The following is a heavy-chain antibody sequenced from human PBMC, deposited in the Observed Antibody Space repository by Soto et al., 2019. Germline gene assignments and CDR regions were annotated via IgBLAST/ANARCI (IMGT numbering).Heavy chain of an antibody. D-gene: IGHD6-13*01. Sequence: QVQLVQSGAEVKKPGASVKVSCKASGYTFTSYAMHWVRQAPGQRLEWMGWINAGNGNTKYSQKFQVRVTITRDTSASTAYMELSSLRSEDTAVYYCARVKAAASKPLDYWGQGTLVTVSS. V-gene: IGHV1-3*01. CDR2: INAGNGNT. J-gene: IGHJ4*02. CDR3: ARVKAAASKPLDY. CDR1: GYTFTSYA.